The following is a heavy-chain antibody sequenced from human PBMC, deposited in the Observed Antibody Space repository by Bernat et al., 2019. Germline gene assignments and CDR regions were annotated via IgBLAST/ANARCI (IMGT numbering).Heavy chain of an antibody. V-gene: IGHV4-59*01. D-gene: IGHD3-3*01. CDR3: ARDPGEIFGVDPGYFDL. CDR2: IYYSGST. J-gene: IGHJ2*01. Sequence: QVQLQESGPGLVKPSETLSLTCTVSGGSISSYYWSWIRQPPGKGLEWIGYIYYSGSTNYNPSLKSRVTISVDTSKNQFSLKLSSVTAADTAVYYCARDPGEIFGVDPGYFDLWGRGTLVTVSS. CDR1: GGSISSYY.